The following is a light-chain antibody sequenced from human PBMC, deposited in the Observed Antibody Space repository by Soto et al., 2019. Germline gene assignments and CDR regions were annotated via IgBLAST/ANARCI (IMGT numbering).Light chain of an antibody. J-gene: IGKJ2*01. V-gene: IGKV3-20*01. CDR3: QQYGSLPYT. CDR1: QSVTNNY. Sequence: EIVCTQSPGTLSLSPGERATLSCRASQSVTNNYFAWYKQKPGQAPRLLIYGASRRATGIPDRFSGSGSGTDFTLTISRLEPEDFAVYHCQQYGSLPYTFGQGTKVDI. CDR2: GAS.